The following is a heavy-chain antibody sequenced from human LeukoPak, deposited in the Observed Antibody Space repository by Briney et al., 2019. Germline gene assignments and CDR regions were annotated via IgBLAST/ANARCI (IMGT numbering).Heavy chain of an antibody. D-gene: IGHD1-26*01. J-gene: IGHJ4*02. V-gene: IGHV4-39*07. CDR2: IYYNGGS. CDR3: AREIVGTPWVDY. Sequence: SETLSLTCTVSGGSISSRSYYWGWIRQPPGKGLEWIGNIYYNGGSYYNSSLKSRVTISIDTSKNQFSLKLTSVTAADTAVYYCAREIVGTPWVDYLGQGTLVTVSS. CDR1: GGSISSRSYY.